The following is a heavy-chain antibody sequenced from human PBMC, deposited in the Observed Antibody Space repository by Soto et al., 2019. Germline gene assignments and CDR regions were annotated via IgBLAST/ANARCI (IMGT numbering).Heavy chain of an antibody. V-gene: IGHV4-34*01. J-gene: IGHJ6*02. CDR3: AREGQPRRRFGMDV. Sequence: SETLSLTCAVYGGSFSGYYWSWIRQPPGKGLEWIGEINHSGSTNYNPSLKSRVTISVDTSKNQFSLKLSSVTAAHTAVYYCAREGQPRRRFGMDVCGQGTRVTVAS. CDR1: GGSFSGYY. D-gene: IGHD6-13*01. CDR2: INHSGST.